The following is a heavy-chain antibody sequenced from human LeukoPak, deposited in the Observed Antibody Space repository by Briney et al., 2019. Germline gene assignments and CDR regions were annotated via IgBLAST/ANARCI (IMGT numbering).Heavy chain of an antibody. D-gene: IGHD3-22*01. CDR1: GFTFSSYG. CDR3: VKDLYDSSGYYDY. J-gene: IGHJ4*02. Sequence: PGGSLRLSCAASGFTFSSYGMHWVRQAPGKGLEWVAFIRYDGSNKYYADSVKGRFTISRDNSKNTLYLQMNSLRAEDTAVYYCVKDLYDSSGYYDYWGQGTLVTVSS. V-gene: IGHV3-30*02. CDR2: IRYDGSNK.